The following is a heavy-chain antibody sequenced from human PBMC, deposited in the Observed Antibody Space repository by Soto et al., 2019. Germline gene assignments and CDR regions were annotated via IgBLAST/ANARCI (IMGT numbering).Heavy chain of an antibody. CDR1: GFTFSSYA. D-gene: IGHD3-9*01. Sequence: EVQLLESGGGLVQPGGSLRISCAASGFTFSSYAMSWVRQAPGKGLECLSTIGGSGGSAYYADSVKGRFTITRDNSKNTMHLQMNSLRAEDTAVYYCAKASDYDDILTGLHWGQGTLVTVSA. J-gene: IGHJ4*02. CDR2: IGGSGGSA. CDR3: AKASDYDDILTGLH. V-gene: IGHV3-23*01.